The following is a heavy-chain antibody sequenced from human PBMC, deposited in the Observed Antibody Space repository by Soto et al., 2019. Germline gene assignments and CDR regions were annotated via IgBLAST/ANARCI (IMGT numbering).Heavy chain of an antibody. CDR2: IYYSGST. J-gene: IGHJ5*02. CDR3: GRVDYYGSGSYYRARVNWFDP. V-gene: IGHV4-59*01. D-gene: IGHD3-10*01. Sequence: PSETLSLTCTVSDGSISSYYWSWIRQPPGKGLEWIGYIYYSGSTNYNPSLKSRVTISVDTSKNQFSLKLSSVTAADTAVYYCGRVDYYGSGSYYRARVNWFDPWGQGTLVTVSS. CDR1: DGSISSYY.